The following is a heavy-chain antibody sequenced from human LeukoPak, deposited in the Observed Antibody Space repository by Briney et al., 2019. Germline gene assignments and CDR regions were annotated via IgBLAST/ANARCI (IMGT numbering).Heavy chain of an antibody. V-gene: IGHV4-4*07. CDR3: ARDGRGYCSSSSVCYSWFDP. CDR2: IYTSGTT. CDR1: GGSVNSYY. J-gene: IGHJ5*02. D-gene: IGHD2-2*01. Sequence: TSETLSLTCTVSGGSVNSYYWSWIRQPAGKGLEWIGRIYTSGTTNYNPSLKSRVSMSVDTSKNQFSLKLSSLTAADTAVYYCARDGRGYCSSSSVCYSWFDPWGQGTLVAVSS.